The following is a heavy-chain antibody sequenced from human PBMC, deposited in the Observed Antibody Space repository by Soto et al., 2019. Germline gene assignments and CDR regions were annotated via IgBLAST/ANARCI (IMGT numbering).Heavy chain of an antibody. V-gene: IGHV1-69*13. CDR1: RVAFSKFI. J-gene: IGHJ6*02. CDR3: AKDRYSSPMGYYYGMDV. CDR2: IIPIFGTA. Sequence: ASVKVSCKASRVAFSKFIVTWVRQAPGLGLEWVGGIIPIFGTANYAQKFQGRVTITADESTSTSYMEVNNLRSEDTAVYYCAKDRYSSPMGYYYGMDVWGQGPRSPSP. D-gene: IGHD6-19*01.